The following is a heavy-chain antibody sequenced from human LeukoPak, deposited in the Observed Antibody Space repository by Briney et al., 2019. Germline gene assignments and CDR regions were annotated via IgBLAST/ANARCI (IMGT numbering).Heavy chain of an antibody. V-gene: IGHV3-74*01. CDR3: ARDPFDILTDPYFDY. CDR2: INSDGSST. J-gene: IGHJ4*02. CDR1: GFTFNFYW. Sequence: GGFLRLSCAASGFTFNFYWMHWVRQAPGKGLLWVSRINSDGSSTSYADSVKGRFTISRDNAKNTLYLQMNSLRAEDTAVYYCARDPFDILTDPYFDYWGQGTLVTVSS. D-gene: IGHD3-9*01.